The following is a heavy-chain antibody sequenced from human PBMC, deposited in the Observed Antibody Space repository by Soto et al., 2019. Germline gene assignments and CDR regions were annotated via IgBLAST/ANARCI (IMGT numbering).Heavy chain of an antibody. V-gene: IGHV5-51*01. CDR2: IYPGDHET. Sequence: PGESLNISCRCSGYTFSNFWIAWVRHLPGKGLEWMGIIYPGDHETRYSPSFHGKVTISADKSINTAYLQWSSLEASDSAFYYCARSPRSSPYFDYWGQGALVTVSS. CDR3: ARSPRSSPYFDY. CDR1: GYTFSNFW. J-gene: IGHJ4*02. D-gene: IGHD6-13*01.